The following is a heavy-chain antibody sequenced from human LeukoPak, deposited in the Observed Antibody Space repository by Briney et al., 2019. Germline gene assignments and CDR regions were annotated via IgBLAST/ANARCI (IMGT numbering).Heavy chain of an antibody. CDR2: IRSDGSNK. CDR3: ARQIGVSIYY. Sequence: GGSLRLSCAASRFTFSSFDMHCVRQAPGKGLEWVTFIRSDGSNKYYADSVKGRFTISRDNSKNTLYLQMSSLRPEDTAVYYGARQIGVSIYYWGQGTLVTVSS. CDR1: RFTFSSFD. J-gene: IGHJ4*02. V-gene: IGHV3-30*02. D-gene: IGHD5/OR15-5a*01.